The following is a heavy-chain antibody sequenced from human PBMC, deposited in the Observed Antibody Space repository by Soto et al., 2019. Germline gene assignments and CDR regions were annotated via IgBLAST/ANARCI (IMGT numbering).Heavy chain of an antibody. CDR3: ARGSTTEKVDS. Sequence: TLSLTCSLSRASIYNGGYFWSWIRQPXRKGREWMGXIHNSXSPYNKPSLRGXVTIAADTPMDYFSLALTSVSGADTDMYYCARGSTTEKVDSWRKG. CDR1: RASIYNGGYF. J-gene: IGHJ5*01. CDR2: IHNSXSP. V-gene: IGHV4-30-4*01.